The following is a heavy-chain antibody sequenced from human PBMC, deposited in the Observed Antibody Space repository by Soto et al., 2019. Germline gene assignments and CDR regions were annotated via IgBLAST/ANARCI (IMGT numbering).Heavy chain of an antibody. CDR3: AKGDCGGDCYSFDAFDI. V-gene: IGHV3-30*18. D-gene: IGHD2-21*02. J-gene: IGHJ3*02. CDR1: GFTFSSYG. Sequence: QVQLVESGGGVVQPGRSLRLSCAASGFTFSSYGMHWVRQAPGKGLEWVAVISYDGSNKYYADSVKGRFTISRDNSKTTLYLQMNSLRAEDTAVYYCAKGDCGGDCYSFDAFDIWGQGTMVTVSS. CDR2: ISYDGSNK.